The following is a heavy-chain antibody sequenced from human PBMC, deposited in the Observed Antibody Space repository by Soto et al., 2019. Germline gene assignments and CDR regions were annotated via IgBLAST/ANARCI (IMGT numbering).Heavy chain of an antibody. CDR2: IYYSGST. Sequence: SETLSLTCAVYGGSFSGYYWSWIRQPPGKGLEWIGSIYYSGSTYFNPSLKSRVTISVDTSKNQFSLKLSSVTAADTAVYYCARRNYFGSGSYDYWGQGTLVTVSS. D-gene: IGHD3-10*01. V-gene: IGHV4-34*01. J-gene: IGHJ4*02. CDR1: GGSFSGYY. CDR3: ARRNYFGSGSYDY.